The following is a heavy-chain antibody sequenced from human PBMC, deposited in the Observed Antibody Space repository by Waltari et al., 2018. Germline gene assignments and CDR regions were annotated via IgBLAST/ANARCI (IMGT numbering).Heavy chain of an antibody. CDR2: ISGSGGRT. J-gene: IGHJ4*02. CDR1: GFTFSSYA. CDR3: AKDLSGYSYGYDY. V-gene: IGHV3-23*01. D-gene: IGHD5-18*01. Sequence: EVQLLESGGGLVQPGGSLRLSCAASGFTFSSYAMSWVRRAPGKGLEWVSAISGSGGRTYYADSVKGRFTISRDNSKNTLYLQMNSLRAEDTAVYYCAKDLSGYSYGYDYWGQGTLVTVSS.